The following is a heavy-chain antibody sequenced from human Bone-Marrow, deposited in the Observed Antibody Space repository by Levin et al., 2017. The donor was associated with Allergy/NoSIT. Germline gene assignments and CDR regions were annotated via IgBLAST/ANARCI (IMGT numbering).Heavy chain of an antibody. J-gene: IGHJ4*02. CDR2: IDSDARRT. D-gene: IGHD3-22*01. CDR3: ARDKGDYYDTSGYDY. Sequence: GESLKISCAASGLTVSSSWIHWVRQAPGKGLMWVSRIDSDARRTSYADSVKGRFTISRDNAKNTVYLQMNSLRAADTAVYFCARDKGDYYDTSGYDYWGQGTLVTVSS. CDR1: GLTVSSSW. V-gene: IGHV3-74*01.